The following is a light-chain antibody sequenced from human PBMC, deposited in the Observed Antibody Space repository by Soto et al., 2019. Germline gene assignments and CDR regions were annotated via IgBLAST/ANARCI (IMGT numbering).Light chain of an antibody. CDR1: SSNIGTNY. CDR2: SNN. J-gene: IGLJ1*01. V-gene: IGLV1-47*02. CDR3: AAWDDSLSGSYV. Sequence: QSVLTQPPSASGTPGQRVTSSCSGSSSNIGTNYVYWYQQLPGTAPKLLIYSNNQRPSGVPDRFSGSKSGTSASLAISGLRSEDEGDYHCAAWDDSLSGSYVFGTGTKVTVL.